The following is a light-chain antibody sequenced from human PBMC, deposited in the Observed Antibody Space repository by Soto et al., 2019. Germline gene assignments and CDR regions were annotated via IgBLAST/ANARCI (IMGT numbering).Light chain of an antibody. CDR1: SSNIGAGYD. CDR3: NSYTSRYTFV. CDR2: GNS. Sequence: QSVLTQPPSVSGAPGQRVTISCTGSSSNIGAGYDVHWYQQLPGTAPKLLIYGNSNRPSGVPDRFSGSKSGTSASLAITGLQPEDEADYYCNSYTSRYTFVLGTGTKLTVL. V-gene: IGLV1-40*01. J-gene: IGLJ1*01.